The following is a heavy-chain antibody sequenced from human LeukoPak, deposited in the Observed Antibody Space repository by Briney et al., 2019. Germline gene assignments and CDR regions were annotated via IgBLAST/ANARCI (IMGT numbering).Heavy chain of an antibody. J-gene: IGHJ4*02. Sequence: GGSLRLSCAASGFIVSSNYMTWVRQAPGKGLEWVSVIHNDGATYYADSVKGRFTISGDNSKNTLYLQMNSLRVDDTAVYYCAALARDYWGQGTLVTVPS. CDR1: GFIVSSNY. D-gene: IGHD3-3*02. V-gene: IGHV3-53*01. CDR3: AALARDY. CDR2: IHNDGAT.